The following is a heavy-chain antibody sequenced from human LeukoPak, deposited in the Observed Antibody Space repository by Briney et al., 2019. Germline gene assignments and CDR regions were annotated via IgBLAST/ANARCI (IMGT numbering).Heavy chain of an antibody. CDR2: INPNSGGT. CDR3: ARERFSSGWLDFDY. CDR1: GYTFTGYY. J-gene: IGHJ4*02. D-gene: IGHD6-19*01. V-gene: IGHV1-2*02. Sequence: ASVKVSCKASGYTFTGYYMHWVRQAPGQGLERMGWINPNSGGTNYAQKFQGRVTMTRDTSISTAYMELSRLRSDDTAVYYCARERFSSGWLDFDYWGQGTLVTVSS.